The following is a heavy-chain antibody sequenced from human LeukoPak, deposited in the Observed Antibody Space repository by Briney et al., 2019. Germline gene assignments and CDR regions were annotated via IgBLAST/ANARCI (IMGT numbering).Heavy chain of an antibody. CDR1: GFTFRNYG. D-gene: IGHD2-21*02. J-gene: IGHJ4*02. V-gene: IGHV3-23*01. CDR2: ISGSGDST. Sequence: GGSLRLSCAVSGFTFRNYGMSWVRQARGKGLEWVSAISGSGDSTYYTDSVKGRFTISRDNDKNTLYLQMSSLRDEDTAIYYCAKGHGDWYFYYFDYWGQGTLVTVSS. CDR3: AKGHGDWYFYYFDY.